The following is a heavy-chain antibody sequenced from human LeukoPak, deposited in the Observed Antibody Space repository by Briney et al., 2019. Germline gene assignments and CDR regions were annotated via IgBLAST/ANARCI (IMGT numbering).Heavy chain of an antibody. D-gene: IGHD1-1*01. V-gene: IGHV3-23*01. Sequence: GGSLRLSCAASGFTFSSYAMSWVRQAPGKGLEWVSDISGSGGSTYYADSVKGRFTISRDNSKNTLYLQMNRLRAADTAVYCCAKDKSRTTGTTWESYFDYWGQGTLVTVSS. CDR3: AKDKSRTTGTTWESYFDY. CDR2: ISGSGGST. J-gene: IGHJ4*02. CDR1: GFTFSSYA.